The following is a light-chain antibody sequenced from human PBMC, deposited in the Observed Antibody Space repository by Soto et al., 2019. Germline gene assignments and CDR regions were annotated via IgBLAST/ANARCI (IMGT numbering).Light chain of an antibody. Sequence: DIQMTQSPSTLSASVGDRVTITCRASQSISSWLAWYQQKPGKAPKLLIYDASSLESGVPSRFSGSGSGTEFTLTISSLQPDDFATYYCQQYNGYSTWKFGQGTKVEIK. CDR3: QQYNGYSTWK. CDR2: DAS. J-gene: IGKJ1*01. V-gene: IGKV1-5*01. CDR1: QSISSW.